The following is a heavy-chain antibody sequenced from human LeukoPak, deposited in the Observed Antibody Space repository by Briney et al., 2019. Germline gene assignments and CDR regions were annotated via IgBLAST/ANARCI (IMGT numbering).Heavy chain of an antibody. CDR3: SKDRGVFGVAYSLDY. J-gene: IGHJ4*02. D-gene: IGHD3-3*01. Sequence: GGSLRLSCAASGFRFSSYGMHWVRQAPGKGLDWVAYMRYDGINEYYADSVKGRFTISRDLSKNTLFLQMNSLRPEDTAVYYCSKDRGVFGVAYSLDYWGQGTLVTVSS. CDR1: GFRFSSYG. V-gene: IGHV3-30*02. CDR2: MRYDGINE.